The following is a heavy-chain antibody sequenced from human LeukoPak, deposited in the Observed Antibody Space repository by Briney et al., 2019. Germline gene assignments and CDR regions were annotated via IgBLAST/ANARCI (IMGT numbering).Heavy chain of an antibody. CDR2: IYYSGST. Sequence: SETLSLTCTVSGGSISSYYWSWIRQPPGKGLEWIGYIYYSGSTNYNPSLKSRVTISVDTSKNQFSLKLSSVTAADTAVYYCASGSLTYYYGSGTGGYFDYWGQGTLVTVSS. V-gene: IGHV4-59*01. J-gene: IGHJ4*02. CDR1: GGSISSYY. CDR3: ASGSLTYYYGSGTGGYFDY. D-gene: IGHD3-10*01.